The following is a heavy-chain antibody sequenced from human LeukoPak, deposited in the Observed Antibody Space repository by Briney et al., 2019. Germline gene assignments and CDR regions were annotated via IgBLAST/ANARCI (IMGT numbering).Heavy chain of an antibody. CDR1: GYTFTGYY. Sequence: GASVKVSCKASGYTFTGYYMHWVRQAPGQGLEWMGWINPNSGGTNYAQKFQGRVTMTRDTSISTAYMELSRLRSDDTAVYYCARAGTTGTDYYYYYMDVWGKGTTVTVSS. J-gene: IGHJ6*03. CDR2: INPNSGGT. V-gene: IGHV1-2*02. CDR3: ARAGTTGTDYYYYYMDV. D-gene: IGHD1-1*01.